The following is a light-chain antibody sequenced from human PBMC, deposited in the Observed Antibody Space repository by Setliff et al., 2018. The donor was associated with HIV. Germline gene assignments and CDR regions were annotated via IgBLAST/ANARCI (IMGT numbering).Light chain of an antibody. V-gene: IGLV2-14*03. CDR3: SSYTSITPLYV. CDR2: DVS. Sequence: QSALTQPASVSGSPGQSITISCTGTSSDVDGYNYVYWYQQHPGKAPKLMISDVSNRPSGVSNRFSGSKSGNTASLTISGLQAEDEADYYCSSYTSITPLYVFGTGTKVT. CDR1: SSDVDGYNY. J-gene: IGLJ1*01.